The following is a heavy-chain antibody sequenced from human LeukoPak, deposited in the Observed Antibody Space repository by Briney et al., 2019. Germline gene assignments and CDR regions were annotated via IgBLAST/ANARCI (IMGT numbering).Heavy chain of an antibody. CDR1: GGSFSGYY. CDR3: ARAGLGIATKFDP. D-gene: IGHD6-13*01. Sequence: SETLPLTCAVYGGSFSGYYWSWIRQPPGKGLEWIGEINHSGSTNYNPSLKSRVTISVDTSKNQFSLKLSSVTAADTAVYYCARAGLGIATKFDPWGQGTLVTVSS. CDR2: INHSGST. V-gene: IGHV4-34*01. J-gene: IGHJ5*02.